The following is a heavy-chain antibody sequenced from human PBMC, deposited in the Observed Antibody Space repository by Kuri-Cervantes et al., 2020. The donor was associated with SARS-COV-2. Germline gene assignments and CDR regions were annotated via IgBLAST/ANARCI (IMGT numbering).Heavy chain of an antibody. D-gene: IGHD3-22*01. V-gene: IGHV1-24*01. CDR3: ARGRYYDLY. CDR2: FDPEDGET. J-gene: IGHJ4*02. Sequence: ASVKVSCKVSGYTLTELSMHWVRQAPGKGLEWMGGFDPEDGETIYAQKFQGRVTMTRNTSISTAYMELSSLRSEDTAVYYCARGRYYDLYWGQGTLVTVSS. CDR1: GYTLTELS.